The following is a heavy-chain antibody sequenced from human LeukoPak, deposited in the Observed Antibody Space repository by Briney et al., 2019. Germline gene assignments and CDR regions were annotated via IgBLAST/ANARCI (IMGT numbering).Heavy chain of an antibody. CDR1: GGSISSYY. J-gene: IGHJ6*02. Sequence: PSETLSLTCTVSGGSISSYYWSWLRQPPGKGLEWIGYIYYSGSTNYNPSLKSRVTISVDTSKNQFSLKLSSVTAADTAVYYCARRYYGGMDVWGQGTTVTVSS. CDR2: IYYSGST. V-gene: IGHV4-59*08. CDR3: ARRYYGGMDV. D-gene: IGHD3-3*01.